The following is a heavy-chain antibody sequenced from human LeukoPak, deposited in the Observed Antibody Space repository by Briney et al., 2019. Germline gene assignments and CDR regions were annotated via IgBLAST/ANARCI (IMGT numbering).Heavy chain of an antibody. J-gene: IGHJ4*02. V-gene: IGHV3-23*01. CDR2: ISGSGRST. CDR3: AKDSDITVAGTSDY. Sequence: GGSLRLSCGASGFTFSSYAMSWVRQAPGKGLEWVSAISGSGRSTYYADSVKGRFTFSRDNSMNTLYLQMNSLRAEGTAVYYSAKDSDITVAGTSDYWGQGTLVTVSS. D-gene: IGHD6-19*01. CDR1: GFTFSSYA.